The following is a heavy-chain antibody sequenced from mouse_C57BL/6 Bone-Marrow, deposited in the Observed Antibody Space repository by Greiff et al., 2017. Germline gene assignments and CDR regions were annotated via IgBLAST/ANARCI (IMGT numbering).Heavy chain of an antibody. CDR2: ISYSGST. CDR1: GYSITSDY. CDR3: ASALSPIGYFDV. V-gene: IGHV3-8*01. J-gene: IGHJ1*03. Sequence: EVQVVESGPGLAKPSQTLSLTCSVTGYSITSDYWNWIRKFPGNKPEYIGYISYSGSTYYNPSLNSRISITRDTSTNKSYLQLNSVTTTAPPTYFCASALSPIGYFDVWGTGTTVTVSS.